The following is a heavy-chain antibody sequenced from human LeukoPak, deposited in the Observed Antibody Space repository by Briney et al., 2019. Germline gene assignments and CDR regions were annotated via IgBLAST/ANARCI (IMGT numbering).Heavy chain of an antibody. D-gene: IGHD3-10*01. Sequence: KPSETLSLTCTVSGGSISSGGYYWSWIRQPPGKGLEWIGYIYHSGSTYYNPSLKSRVTISVDRSKNQFSLKLSSVTAADTAVYYCAREHSGENWFDPWGQGTLVTVSS. CDR1: GGSISSGGYY. J-gene: IGHJ5*02. CDR2: IYHSGST. CDR3: AREHSGENWFDP. V-gene: IGHV4-30-2*01.